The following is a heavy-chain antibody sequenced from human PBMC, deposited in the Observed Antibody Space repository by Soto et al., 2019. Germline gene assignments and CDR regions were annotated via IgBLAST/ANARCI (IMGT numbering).Heavy chain of an antibody. J-gene: IGHJ5*02. CDR1: GGSISSYY. V-gene: IGHV4-59*01. Sequence: SETLSLTCTVSGGSISSYYWSWIRQPPGKGLEWIGYIYYSGSTNYNPSLKSRVTISVDTSKNQFSLKLSSVTAADTAVYYCARMLWHCTNGVCYHNWFDPWGQGTLVTVSS. CDR3: ARMLWHCTNGVCYHNWFDP. CDR2: IYYSGST. D-gene: IGHD2-8*01.